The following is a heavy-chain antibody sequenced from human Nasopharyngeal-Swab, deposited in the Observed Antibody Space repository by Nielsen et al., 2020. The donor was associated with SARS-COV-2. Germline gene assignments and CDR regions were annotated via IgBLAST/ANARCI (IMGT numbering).Heavy chain of an antibody. CDR1: GFTFSSYG. CDR3: ARDRCSSTSCYYYYMGV. Sequence: GESLKISCAASGFTFSSYGMHWVRQAPGKGLEWVAVIWYDGSNKYYADSVKGRFTISRDNSKNTLYLQMNSLRAEDTAVYYCARDRCSSTSCYYYYMGVWGKGTTVTVSS. V-gene: IGHV3-33*01. J-gene: IGHJ6*03. D-gene: IGHD2-2*01. CDR2: IWYDGSNK.